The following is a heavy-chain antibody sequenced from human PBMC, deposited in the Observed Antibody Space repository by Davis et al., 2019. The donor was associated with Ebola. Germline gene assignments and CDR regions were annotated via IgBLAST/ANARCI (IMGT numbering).Heavy chain of an antibody. CDR2: IDDSSTYI. D-gene: IGHD6-19*01. Sequence: GESLKISCAASGFIFSTYSMNWVRQAPGKGLEWVSYIDDSSTYIYYADSVKGRFTISRDNAKSSLYLRLNSLRAEDTGIYFCARGGASGWYPYWGQGALVTVSS. J-gene: IGHJ4*02. CDR1: GFIFSTYS. CDR3: ARGGASGWYPY. V-gene: IGHV3-21*01.